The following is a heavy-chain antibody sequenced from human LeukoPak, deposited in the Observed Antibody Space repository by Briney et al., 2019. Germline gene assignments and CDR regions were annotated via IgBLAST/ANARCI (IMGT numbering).Heavy chain of an antibody. CDR1: GFTFSNYA. V-gene: IGHV3-23*01. Sequence: PGGSLRLSCAVSGFTFSNYAMSWVRQAPGKGLEWVSAISDSDGSTYYADSVKSRFTISRDNSKNTLYLQMNSLRAEDTAIYYCAKDGILAGSRFGYWGQGTLVTVSS. D-gene: IGHD6-19*01. CDR2: ISDSDGST. J-gene: IGHJ4*02. CDR3: AKDGILAGSRFGY.